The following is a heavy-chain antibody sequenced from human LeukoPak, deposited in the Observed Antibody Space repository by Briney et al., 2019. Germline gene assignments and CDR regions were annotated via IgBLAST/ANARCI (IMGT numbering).Heavy chain of an antibody. J-gene: IGHJ3*02. CDR3: ARGQVTAVTGLASFDI. CDR1: EFTFRNYW. Sequence: PGGSLRLSCAASEFTFRNYWMNWVRQAPGKGLEWVANINQGGSEIYYVDSVKGRSTISRDNGKNSLNLQMNSLRAEDTAVYYCARGQVTAVTGLASFDIWGQGTTVTVSS. CDR2: INQGGSEI. D-gene: IGHD4-17*01. V-gene: IGHV3-7*04.